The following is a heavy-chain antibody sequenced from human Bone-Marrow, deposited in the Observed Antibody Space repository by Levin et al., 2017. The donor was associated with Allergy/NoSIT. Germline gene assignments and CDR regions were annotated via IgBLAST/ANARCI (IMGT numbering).Heavy chain of an antibody. CDR2: INPNSGGT. J-gene: IGHJ4*02. CDR3: ARGAPYYYDSSGYDY. CDR1: GYTFTGYY. D-gene: IGHD3-22*01. V-gene: IGHV1-2*02. Sequence: ASVKVSCKASGYTFTGYYMHWVRQAPGQGLEWMGWINPNSGGTNYALKFQGRVTMTRDTSISTAYMELSRLRSDDTAVYYCARGAPYYYDSSGYDYWGQGTLVTVSS.